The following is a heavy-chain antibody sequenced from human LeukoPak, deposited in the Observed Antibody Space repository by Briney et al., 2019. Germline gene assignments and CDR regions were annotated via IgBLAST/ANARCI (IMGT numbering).Heavy chain of an antibody. Sequence: PSETLSLTCTVSGGSITSGDYYWSWIRQPPGKGLEWIGYIYYTGSTYYNPSLKSRVTISVDTSKNQFSLKLSAVTAADTAVYYCAKDPQWGGLGDGFDIWGQGTMVTVSS. V-gene: IGHV4-30-4*01. CDR1: GGSITSGDYY. J-gene: IGHJ3*02. CDR3: AKDPQWGGLGDGFDI. CDR2: IYYTGST. D-gene: IGHD3-16*01.